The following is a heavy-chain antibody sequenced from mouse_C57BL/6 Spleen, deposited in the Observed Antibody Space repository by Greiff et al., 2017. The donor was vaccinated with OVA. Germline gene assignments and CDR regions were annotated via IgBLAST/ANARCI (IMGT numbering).Heavy chain of an antibody. J-gene: IGHJ4*01. CDR2: IDPSDSYT. V-gene: IGHV1-59*01. Sequence: VQLQQPGAELVRPGTSVKLSCKASGYTFTSYWMHWVKQRPGQGLEWIGVIDPSDSYTNYNQKFKGKATLTVATTSSTAYMQLSSLTSEDSAVYYCARSYDYDVWAMDYWGQGTSVTVSS. D-gene: IGHD2-4*01. CDR1: GYTFTSYW. CDR3: ARSYDYDVWAMDY.